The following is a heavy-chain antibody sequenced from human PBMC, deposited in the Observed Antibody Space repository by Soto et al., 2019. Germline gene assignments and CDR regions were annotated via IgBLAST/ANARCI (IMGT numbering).Heavy chain of an antibody. CDR2: IYYSGST. V-gene: IGHV4-59*01. CDR3: ARNMERLAFDI. CDR1: DGSISSYY. D-gene: IGHD1-1*01. Sequence: SETLSLTCTVSDGSISSYYWSWIRQPPGKGLEWIGYIYYSGSTNYNPSLKSRVTISVDTSKNQFSLKLSSVTASDTAVYYCARNMERLAFDIWGQGTMVTVSS. J-gene: IGHJ3*02.